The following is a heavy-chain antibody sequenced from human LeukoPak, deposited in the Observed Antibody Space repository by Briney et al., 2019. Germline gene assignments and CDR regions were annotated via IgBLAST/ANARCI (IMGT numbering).Heavy chain of an antibody. CDR3: AKERSRVAWGASGYLDY. Sequence: PGGSLRLSCAASAFTFSSYGMHWVRQAPGEGLGWVAVILYEGSKKYYADSVKGRFTLSRDNSKNTLYLQMNSQRAEDTAVYYCAKERSRVAWGASGYLDYWGQGTLVTVSS. V-gene: IGHV3-30*18. J-gene: IGHJ4*02. D-gene: IGHD3-22*01. CDR1: AFTFSSYG. CDR2: ILYEGSKK.